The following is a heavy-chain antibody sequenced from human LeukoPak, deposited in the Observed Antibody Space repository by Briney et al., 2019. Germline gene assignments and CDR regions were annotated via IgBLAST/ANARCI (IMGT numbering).Heavy chain of an antibody. V-gene: IGHV3-9*01. D-gene: IGHD6-13*01. CDR3: ARVYYYYGMDV. CDR1: GFTFDDYA. J-gene: IGHJ6*02. Sequence: AGGSLRLPCAASGFTFDDYAMHWVRQAPGKGLEWVLGISWNSGSIGYADSVKGRFTISRDNAKNSLYLQMNSLRAEDTALYYCARVYYYYGMDVWGQGTTVTVSS. CDR2: ISWNSGSI.